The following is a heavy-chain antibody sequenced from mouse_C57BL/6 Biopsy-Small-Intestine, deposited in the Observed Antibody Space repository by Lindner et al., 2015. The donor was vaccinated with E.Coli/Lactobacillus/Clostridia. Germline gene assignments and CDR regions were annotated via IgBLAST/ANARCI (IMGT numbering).Heavy chain of an antibody. V-gene: IGHV1-42*01. J-gene: IGHJ1*01. CDR2: INPGTGDT. D-gene: IGHD3-3*01. CDR1: GYSFTGYS. CDR3: TRRAWCFDV. Sequence: VQLQESGPELVKPGASVKISCKASGYSFTGYSMHWVKQSPEKSLEWIGEINPGTGDTTYNQNFKAKATLTVDKSSNTAYMQLKSLTSEDSAVYYCTRRAWCFDVWGAGTTVTVSS.